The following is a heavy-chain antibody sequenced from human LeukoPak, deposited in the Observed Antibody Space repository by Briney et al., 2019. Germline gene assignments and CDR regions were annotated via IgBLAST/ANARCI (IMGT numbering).Heavy chain of an antibody. CDR1: GFTFSSYS. D-gene: IGHD3-16*02. Sequence: PGGSLRLSCAASGFTFSSYSMNWVRQASGQGLEWVSSISSSSGYIWYVDSVKGRFTISRDNAKNSLYLQMNSLRAEDTAVYYCARDLGVIVHPSDYWGQGTLVTVSS. CDR3: ARDLGVIVHPSDY. CDR2: ISSSSGYI. V-gene: IGHV3-21*01. J-gene: IGHJ4*02.